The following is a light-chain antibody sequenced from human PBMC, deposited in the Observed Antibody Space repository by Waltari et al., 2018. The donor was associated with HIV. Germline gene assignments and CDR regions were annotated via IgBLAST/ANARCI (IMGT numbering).Light chain of an antibody. J-gene: IGKJ1*01. CDR2: DAS. V-gene: IGKV1-39*01. Sequence: DIQMTQSPSSLSASEGDRVTVTCRASQTINTYLNWYQQKPGKAPKLLIYDASSLQSGVPSRFSGSGSGTDFTLTVSSLQAEDFATYSCQQSYSSPWTFGQGTKVEIK. CDR3: QQSYSSPWT. CDR1: QTINTY.